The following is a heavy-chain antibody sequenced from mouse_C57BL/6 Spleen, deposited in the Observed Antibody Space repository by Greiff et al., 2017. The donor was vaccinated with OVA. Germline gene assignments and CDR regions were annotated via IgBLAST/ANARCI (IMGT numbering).Heavy chain of an antibody. Sequence: VQLQESGAELVRPGTSVKVSCKASGYAFTNYLIEWVKQRPGQGLEWIGVINPGSGGTNYNEKFKGKATMTADKSSSTAYMQLRSLTSEDSAVYFCATFTYGSSYVRYFDVWGTGTTVTVSS. CDR2: INPGSGGT. D-gene: IGHD1-1*01. CDR1: GYAFTNYL. V-gene: IGHV1-54*01. J-gene: IGHJ1*03. CDR3: ATFTYGSSYVRYFDV.